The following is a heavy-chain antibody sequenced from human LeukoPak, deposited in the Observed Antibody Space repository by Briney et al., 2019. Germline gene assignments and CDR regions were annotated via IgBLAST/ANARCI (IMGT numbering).Heavy chain of an antibody. CDR1: GGSIRRYY. Sequence: SETLSLTCTVPGGSIRRYYWSWIRQPAGKGLEWIGRIYTSGSTNYNLSLKSRVTMSVVTSKNQFSLKLSSVTAADTAVYYCARGSSGYYYGWGQGALVTVSS. CDR2: IYTSGST. CDR3: ARGSSGYYYG. D-gene: IGHD3-22*01. V-gene: IGHV4-4*07. J-gene: IGHJ4*02.